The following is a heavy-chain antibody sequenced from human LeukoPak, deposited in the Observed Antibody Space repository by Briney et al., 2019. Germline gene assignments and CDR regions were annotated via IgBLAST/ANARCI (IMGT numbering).Heavy chain of an antibody. V-gene: IGHV3-13*01. CDR1: GFTFIDYD. Sequence: GGSLRLSCAASGFTFIDYDMPWVRHVIGKGLEWVSAIGIRGDTHYSGSVRGRFTISRENAESSLYLQMNSLRAEDTAVYYCARGGIQVSGIDEFDYWGQGTLVTVSS. J-gene: IGHJ4*02. CDR3: ARGGIQVSGIDEFDY. CDR2: IGIRGDT. D-gene: IGHD6-19*01.